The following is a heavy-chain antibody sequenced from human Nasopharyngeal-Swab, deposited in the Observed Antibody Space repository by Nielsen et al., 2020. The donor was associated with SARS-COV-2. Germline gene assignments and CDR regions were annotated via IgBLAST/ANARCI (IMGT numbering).Heavy chain of an antibody. V-gene: IGHV3-48*01. Sequence: GESLKISCAASGFTFSSYSMNWVRQAPGKGLEWVSYISSSSSTIYYADSVKGRFTISRDNAKNSLYLQMNSLRAEDTAVYYCAKGLWFGELLSGLNYWGQGTLVTVSS. J-gene: IGHJ4*02. CDR2: ISSSSSTI. D-gene: IGHD3-10*01. CDR3: AKGLWFGELLSGLNY. CDR1: GFTFSSYS.